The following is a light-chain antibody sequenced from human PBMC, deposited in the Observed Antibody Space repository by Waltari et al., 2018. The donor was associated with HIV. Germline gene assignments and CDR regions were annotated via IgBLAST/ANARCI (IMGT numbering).Light chain of an antibody. CDR2: EVT. J-gene: IGLJ2*01. CDR1: GSDIGGFDY. Sequence: QSALTQPPSASGSLGQSVTISCTGTGSDIGGFDYFSWFQQHPGKVPNLIISEVTHRPSAVPGRFSGSKSGNTASLTVSGLQADDEADYYGSSYESINNHVVFGGGTSLTVL. CDR3: SSYESINNHVV. V-gene: IGLV2-8*01.